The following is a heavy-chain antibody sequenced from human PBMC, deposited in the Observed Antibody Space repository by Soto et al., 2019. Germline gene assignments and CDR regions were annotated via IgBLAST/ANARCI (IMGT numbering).Heavy chain of an antibody. D-gene: IGHD2-15*01. CDR2: SYYSGST. J-gene: IGHJ4*02. V-gene: IGHV4-30-4*01. CDR3: AIFGGSPVYFDY. Sequence: QVQLQEAVPGLVKPSQTLSLTCTGTGGAISSGDYYWIWIRQPPGKGLEWIGYSYYSGSTYYNPSLKSRVTLSVDTPKTQFSLKVSSVTAAHTAVYYCAIFGGSPVYFDYWGQGALVTFSS. CDR1: GGAISSGDYY.